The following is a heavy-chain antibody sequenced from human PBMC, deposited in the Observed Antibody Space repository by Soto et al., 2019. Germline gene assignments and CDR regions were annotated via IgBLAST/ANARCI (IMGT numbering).Heavy chain of an antibody. J-gene: IGHJ6*02. CDR3: ARGCGGDCYYYYGMDV. D-gene: IGHD2-21*02. Sequence: GASVKVSCKASGYTFTGYYMHWVRQAPGQGLEWMGWINPNSGGTNYAQKFQGWVTMTRDTSISTAYMELSRLRSDDTAVYYCARGCGGDCYYYYGMDVWGQGTTVTVSS. CDR1: GYTFTGYY. CDR2: INPNSGGT. V-gene: IGHV1-2*04.